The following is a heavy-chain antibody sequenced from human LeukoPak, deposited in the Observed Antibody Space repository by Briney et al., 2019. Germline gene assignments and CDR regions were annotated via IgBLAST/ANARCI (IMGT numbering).Heavy chain of an antibody. J-gene: IGHJ4*02. CDR2: ISGSGGST. CDR1: GCTFSSYA. D-gene: IGHD1-26*01. V-gene: IGHV3-23*01. CDR3: AKDLRGSYCTSYFDY. Sequence: GGSLRLSCAASGCTFSSYAMSWVRQAPGKGLEWVSGISGSGGSTYYADFVKGRFTISRDNSKNTLYLQMNSLRAEDTAVYYCAKDLRGSYCTSYFDYWGQGTLVIVSS.